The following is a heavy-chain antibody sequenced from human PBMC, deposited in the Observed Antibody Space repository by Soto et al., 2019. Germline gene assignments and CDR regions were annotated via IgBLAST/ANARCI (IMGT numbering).Heavy chain of an antibody. CDR1: GYTFTSYG. CDR3: GPGMAAANYYYYGMDV. V-gene: IGHV1-18*01. CDR2: ISAYNGNT. D-gene: IGHD6-13*01. Sequence: ASVKVSCKASGYTFTSYGISWVRQAPGQGLEWMGWISAYNGNTNYAQKLQGRVTMTTDTSTSTAYMELRSLRSDDTAVYYCGPGMAAANYYYYGMDVWGQGTTVTVSS. J-gene: IGHJ6*02.